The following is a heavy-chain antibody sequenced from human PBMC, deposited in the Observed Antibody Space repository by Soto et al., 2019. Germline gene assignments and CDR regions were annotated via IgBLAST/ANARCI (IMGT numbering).Heavy chain of an antibody. Sequence: QVQLVQSGAEVKKPGSSVKVSCKASGGTCSSCTITWVRQAPGQGLEWLGRIIPILGIANYAQKFQVRVTITADKSTNTAYMELSSLRSEETAVYYCARDRSLDPNYYYYMDVWGKGTTVTVSS. CDR2: IIPILGIA. V-gene: IGHV1-69*08. J-gene: IGHJ6*03. D-gene: IGHD6-19*01. CDR3: ARDRSLDPNYYYYMDV. CDR1: GGTCSSCT.